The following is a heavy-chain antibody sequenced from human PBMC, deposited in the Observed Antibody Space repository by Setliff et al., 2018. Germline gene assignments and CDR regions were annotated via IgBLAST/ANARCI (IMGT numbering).Heavy chain of an antibody. V-gene: IGHV5-51*01. J-gene: IGHJ6*03. Sequence: GESLKISCKGSGYSFTSYWIGWVRQMPGKGLEWMGIIYPGDSDTRYSPSFQGQVTITADKSISTAYLQWSSLKASDTAMYYCARHRGVDYGDLYYYYYYMDVWGKGTTVTISS. CDR3: ARHRGVDYGDLYYYYYYMDV. D-gene: IGHD4-17*01. CDR2: IYPGDSDT. CDR1: GYSFTSYW.